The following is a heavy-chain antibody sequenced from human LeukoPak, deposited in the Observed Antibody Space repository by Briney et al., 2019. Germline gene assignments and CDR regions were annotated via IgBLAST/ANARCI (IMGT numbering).Heavy chain of an antibody. Sequence: GGSLRLSCAASGFTFSSYWMSWVRQAPGKGLEWVANIKQDGSEKYYVDSVKGRFTISRDNAKNSLYLQMNSLRVEDTAIYYCTTDTWYSAGHWGQGTLVTVSS. J-gene: IGHJ4*02. D-gene: IGHD2-15*01. V-gene: IGHV3-7*03. CDR1: GFTFSSYW. CDR3: TTDTWYSAGH. CDR2: IKQDGSEK.